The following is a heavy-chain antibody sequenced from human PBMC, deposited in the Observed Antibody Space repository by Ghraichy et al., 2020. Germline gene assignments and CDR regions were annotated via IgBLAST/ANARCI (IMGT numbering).Heavy chain of an antibody. J-gene: IGHJ4*02. CDR1: GFTFSSYH. CDR2: ISTSSSYI. Sequence: GGSLRLSCAASGFTFSSYHMIWVRQAPGKGLEWVSSISTSSSYIFYADSVKGRFTISRDNAKSSLYLQMNSLRAEDTAVYYCGRIAGDNSGYWVDYWGQGTLVTVSS. V-gene: IGHV3-21*01. D-gene: IGHD3-22*01. CDR3: GRIAGDNSGYWVDY.